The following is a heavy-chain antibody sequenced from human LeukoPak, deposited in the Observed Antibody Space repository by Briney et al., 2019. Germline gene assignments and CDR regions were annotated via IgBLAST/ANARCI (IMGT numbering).Heavy chain of an antibody. Sequence: GGSLRLSCAASGFTFSSYWMHWVRQAPGKGLVWVSRINSDGSSTSYADSVKGRFTISRDNSKNTLYLQMNSLRAEDTAVYYCARDDEYCSTTSCAPGMDNWGQGTLVTVSS. V-gene: IGHV3-74*01. CDR2: INSDGSST. CDR1: GFTFSSYW. D-gene: IGHD2-2*01. J-gene: IGHJ4*02. CDR3: ARDDEYCSTTSCAPGMDN.